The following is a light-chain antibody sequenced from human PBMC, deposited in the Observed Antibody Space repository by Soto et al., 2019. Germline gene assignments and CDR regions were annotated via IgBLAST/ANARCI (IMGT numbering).Light chain of an antibody. CDR1: RAISSY. Sequence: DIPLTQSPSSLSASVGDRVTITCRASRAISSYLAWYQQKPGKAPKLLIYGASTLQSGVPSRFSGSGSGTEFTLTISSLQPGDVATYFCQQLTSYPLTFGGGTKVEIK. J-gene: IGKJ4*01. CDR2: GAS. V-gene: IGKV1-9*01. CDR3: QQLTSYPLT.